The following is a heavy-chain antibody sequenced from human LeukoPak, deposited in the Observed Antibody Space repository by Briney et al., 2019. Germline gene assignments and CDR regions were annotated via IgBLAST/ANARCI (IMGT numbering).Heavy chain of an antibody. V-gene: IGHV3-23*01. Sequence: GGSLRLSCAASGFTFSSYAMSWVRQAPGKGLEWVSAISGSGGSTYYADSVKGRFTISRDNSKNTLYLQMNSLRAEDAAVYYCAKDWVLAVAGYFDYWGQGTLVTVSS. CDR1: GFTFSSYA. CDR3: AKDWVLAVAGYFDY. J-gene: IGHJ4*02. CDR2: ISGSGGST. D-gene: IGHD6-19*01.